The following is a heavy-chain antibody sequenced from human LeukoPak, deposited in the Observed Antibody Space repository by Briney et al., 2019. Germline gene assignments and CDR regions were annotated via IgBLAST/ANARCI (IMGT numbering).Heavy chain of an antibody. Sequence: SETLSLTCTVSGGSISSYYWSWIRQPPGKGLEWIGYIYYSGSTNYSPSLKSRVTISVDTSKNQFSLKLSSVTAADTAVYYCARVGQHAFDIWGQGTMVTVSS. CDR1: GGSISSYY. V-gene: IGHV4-59*01. D-gene: IGHD3-10*01. CDR3: ARVGQHAFDI. J-gene: IGHJ3*02. CDR2: IYYSGST.